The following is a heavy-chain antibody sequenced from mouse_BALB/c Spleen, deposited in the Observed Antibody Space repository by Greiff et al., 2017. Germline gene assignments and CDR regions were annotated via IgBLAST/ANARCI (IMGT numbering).Heavy chain of an antibody. D-gene: IGHD2-1*01. CDR1: GFTFSSFG. CDR2: ISSGSSTI. V-gene: IGHV5-17*02. CDR3: ASYGNYGAY. J-gene: IGHJ3*01. Sequence: EVQVVESGGGLVQPGGSRKISCAASGFTFSSFGMHWVRQAPEKGLEWVAYISSGSSTIYYADTVKGRFTISRDNPKNTLFLQMTSLRSEDTAMYYCASYGNYGAYWGQGTLVTVSA.